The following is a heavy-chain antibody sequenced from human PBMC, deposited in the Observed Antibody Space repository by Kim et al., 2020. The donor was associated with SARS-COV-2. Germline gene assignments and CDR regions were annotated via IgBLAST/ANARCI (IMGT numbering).Heavy chain of an antibody. V-gene: IGHV4-59*01. Sequence: SETLSLTCTVSGGSISSYYWSWIRQPPGKGLEWIGYIYYSGSTNYNPSLKSRVTISVDTSKNQFSLKLSSVTAAYTAVYYCARDAGGGDRDYFDYWGQGTLVTVSS. D-gene: IGHD3-16*01. J-gene: IGHJ4*02. CDR2: IYYSGST. CDR3: ARDAGGGDRDYFDY. CDR1: GGSISSYY.